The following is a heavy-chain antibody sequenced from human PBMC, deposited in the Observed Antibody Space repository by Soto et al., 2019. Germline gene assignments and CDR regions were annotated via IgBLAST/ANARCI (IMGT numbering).Heavy chain of an antibody. J-gene: IGHJ3*01. V-gene: IGHV3-33*01. CDR2: IWYDGSKR. Sequence: QEQLVESGGGVVQPGRSLRLSCAASGFSFRNYGIHWVRQAPGKGLDWVAVIWYDGSKRYYADSVRGRFTISRDNSGNTVQLQMDSLRAEDTDVDYCERGWGSGEHHICLDVWGQGTTVVVS. D-gene: IGHD6-19*01. CDR3: ERGWGSGEHHICLDV. CDR1: GFSFRNYG.